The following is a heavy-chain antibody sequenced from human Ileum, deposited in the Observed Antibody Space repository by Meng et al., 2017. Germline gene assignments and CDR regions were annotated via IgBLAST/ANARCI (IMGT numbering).Heavy chain of an antibody. Sequence: QRQLQASGPGLGKPSETPSPTCTVSGGAISSSNCYWDWIRQPPGKGLEWIGAIYHSGSTSYNPSLQSRVTMFVDTSKNQFSLMLTSVTATDTAVYYCARRRGGSGRDCWGQGTLVTVSS. V-gene: IGHV4-39*01. CDR2: IYHSGST. D-gene: IGHD3-10*01. CDR1: GGAISSSNCY. CDR3: ARRRGGSGRDC. J-gene: IGHJ4*02.